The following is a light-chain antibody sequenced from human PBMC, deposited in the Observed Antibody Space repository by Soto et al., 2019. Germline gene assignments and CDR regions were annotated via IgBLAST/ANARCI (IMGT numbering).Light chain of an antibody. V-gene: IGLV1-44*01. Sequence: QSALTQPPSVSGTPGQRVSISCSGSFAHIGRNTVNWYQQVPGTAPKLLIDSNTRRPSGVPDRFSGSKSGTSASLAISGLQSEDESDYYCAVWEDDLGGWVFGGGTKLTVL. CDR2: SNT. CDR3: AVWEDDLGGWV. J-gene: IGLJ3*02. CDR1: FAHIGRNT.